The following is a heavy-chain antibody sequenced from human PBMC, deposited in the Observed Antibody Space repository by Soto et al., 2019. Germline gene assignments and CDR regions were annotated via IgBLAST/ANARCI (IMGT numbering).Heavy chain of an antibody. CDR3: ARAHDFWSGYYGHYYYYGMDV. CDR1: GDSLSTYY. CDR2: INHSGST. D-gene: IGHD3-3*01. Sequence: PSETLSLTCTVSGDSLSTYYWSWIRQPPGKGLEWIGEINHSGSTNYNPSLKSRVTISVDTSKNQFSLKLSSVTAADTAVYYCARAHDFWSGYYGHYYYYGMDVWGQGTTVTVSS. J-gene: IGHJ6*02. V-gene: IGHV4-34*01.